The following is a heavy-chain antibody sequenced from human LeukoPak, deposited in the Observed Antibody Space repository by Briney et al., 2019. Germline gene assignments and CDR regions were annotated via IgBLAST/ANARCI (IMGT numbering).Heavy chain of an antibody. CDR1: GYTFSSYG. CDR3: ARGGSGSVSALDI. CDR2: ISGYNDNT. V-gene: IGHV1-18*01. D-gene: IGHD3-10*01. J-gene: IGHJ3*02. Sequence: ASVKVSCKASGYTFSSYGITWVRQAPGRGLEWMGWISGYNDNTNYAQKLQGRVTMTTDTSTSTAYMELRSLRSDDTAVYYCARGGSGSVSALDIWGQGTMVTVSS.